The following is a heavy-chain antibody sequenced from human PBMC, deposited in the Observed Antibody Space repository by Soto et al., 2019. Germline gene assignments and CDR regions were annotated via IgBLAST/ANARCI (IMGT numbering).Heavy chain of an antibody. CDR1: GGTFSSYA. CDR3: AGPRSGMATMNFDY. V-gene: IGHV1-69*12. J-gene: IGHJ4*02. CDR2: IIPIFGTA. D-gene: IGHD1-26*01. Sequence: QVQLVQSGAEVTKPGSSVKVSCKASGGTFSSYAISWVRQAPGQGLEWMGGIIPIFGTANYAQKFQGRVTITADESTSTAYMGLSSLRSEDTAVYYCAGPRSGMATMNFDYWGQGTLVTVSS.